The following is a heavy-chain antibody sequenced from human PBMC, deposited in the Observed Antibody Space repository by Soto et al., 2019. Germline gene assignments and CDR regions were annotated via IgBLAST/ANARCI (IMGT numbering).Heavy chain of an antibody. D-gene: IGHD1-26*01. Sequence: SVKVSCKASGGTFRSYAISWVRQAPGQGLEWMGGIITIFGTANYAQKFQGRVTINADESTSTAYMELSSLRSEDTAVYYCASTRIGVRGAKRGVYAFDSWGQGTRVTVAS. J-gene: IGHJ3*02. CDR2: IITIFGTA. V-gene: IGHV1-69*13. CDR1: GGTFRSYA. CDR3: ASTRIGVRGAKRGVYAFDS.